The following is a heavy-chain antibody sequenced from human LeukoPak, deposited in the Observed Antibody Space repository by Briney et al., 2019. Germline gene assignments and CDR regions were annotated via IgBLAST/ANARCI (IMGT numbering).Heavy chain of an antibody. J-gene: IGHJ4*02. CDR2: ISADGIDK. Sequence: GRSLRLSCAASGFTFSSYDMHWVRQAPGKGLEWVAVISADGIDKYYADSVKGRFTISRDNSKNTLYLQMSSLRPEDTAVYYCAKDKGREGDYWGQGNLVTVSS. CDR1: GFTFSSYD. V-gene: IGHV3-30*18. CDR3: AKDKGREGDY.